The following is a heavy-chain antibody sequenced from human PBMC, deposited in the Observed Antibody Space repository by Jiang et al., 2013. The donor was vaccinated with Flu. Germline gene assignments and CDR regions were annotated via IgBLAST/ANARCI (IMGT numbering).Heavy chain of an antibody. CDR3: ARHSEGYCSGGSCYLDPFDY. Sequence: EVKKPGESLRISCKGSGYSFTSYWISWVRQMPGKGLEWMGRIDPSDSYTNYSPSFQGHVTISADKSISTAYLQWSSLKASDTAMYYCARHSEGYCSGGSCYLDPFDYWGQGTLVTVSS. D-gene: IGHD2-15*01. CDR1: GYSFTSYW. J-gene: IGHJ4*02. V-gene: IGHV5-10-1*01. CDR2: IDPSDSYT.